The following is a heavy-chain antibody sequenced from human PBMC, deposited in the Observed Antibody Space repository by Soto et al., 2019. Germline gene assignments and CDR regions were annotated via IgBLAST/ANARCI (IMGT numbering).Heavy chain of an antibody. V-gene: IGHV1-2*04. J-gene: IGHJ6*02. CDR3: ARTPGIAVAGPSDYYYYGMDV. Sequence: ATVKVSCKASGYTFTGYYMHWVRQAPGQGLEWMGWINPNSGGTNYAQKFQGWVTMTRDTSISTAYMELSRLRSDDTAVYYCARTPGIAVAGPSDYYYYGMDVWGQGTTVTVSS. CDR2: INPNSGGT. D-gene: IGHD6-19*01. CDR1: GYTFTGYY.